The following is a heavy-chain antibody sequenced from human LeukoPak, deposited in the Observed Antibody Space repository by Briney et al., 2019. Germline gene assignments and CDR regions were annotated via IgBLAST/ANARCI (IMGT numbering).Heavy chain of an antibody. V-gene: IGHV1-69*04. CDR2: IIPILGIA. J-gene: IGHJ3*02. CDR3: ARAGAVAGTYDAFDI. Sequence: SVKVSCKASGGTFSSYAISWVRQAPGQGLEWMGRIIPILGIANYAQKFQGRVTITADKSTSTACMELSSLRSEDTAVYYCARAGAVAGTYDAFDIWGQGTMVTVSS. D-gene: IGHD6-19*01. CDR1: GGTFSSYA.